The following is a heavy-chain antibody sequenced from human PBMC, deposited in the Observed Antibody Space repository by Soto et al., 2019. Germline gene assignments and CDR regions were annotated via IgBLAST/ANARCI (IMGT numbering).Heavy chain of an antibody. J-gene: IGHJ4*02. CDR3: ARDWEFGY. CDR2: INPSGDTT. D-gene: IGHD1-26*01. Sequence: ASVKVSCKASGYTFSSYYMHWVRQAPGQGLEWMAVINPSGDTTTYAQKFQGRVTMTRDTSTSTLFMELSSLRYEDTAVYFCARDWEFGYWGQGTLVTVSS. V-gene: IGHV1-46*01. CDR1: GYTFSSYY.